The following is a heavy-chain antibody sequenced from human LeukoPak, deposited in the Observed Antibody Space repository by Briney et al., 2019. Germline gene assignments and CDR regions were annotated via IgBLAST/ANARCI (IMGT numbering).Heavy chain of an antibody. Sequence: GASVKVSRKASGYTFISYGFSWVRQAPGQGPEWMGWISAYDGNTNSAQKFQGRVIMTTDTSASTAYMELRSLRPDDTAVYYCVRDGYGSGKGFFDYWGQGTLVTVSS. J-gene: IGHJ4*02. CDR2: ISAYDGNT. V-gene: IGHV1-18*01. D-gene: IGHD3-10*01. CDR3: VRDGYGSGKGFFDY. CDR1: GYTFISYG.